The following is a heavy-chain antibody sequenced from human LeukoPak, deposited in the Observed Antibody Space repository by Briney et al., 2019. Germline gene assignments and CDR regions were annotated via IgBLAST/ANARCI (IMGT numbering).Heavy chain of an antibody. CDR2: IYYSGST. J-gene: IGHJ4*02. V-gene: IGHV4-39*01. CDR3: ARTRYYYNSRSYGAPYYFDY. Sequence: SETLSLTCAVSGGSISSNSYYWGWIRQPPGKGLEWIGSIYYSGSTYYNPSLKSRVTISVDTSKNQLSLKLSSVTAADTAVYYCARTRYYYNSRSYGAPYYFDYWGQGTLVTVSS. CDR1: GGSISSNSYY. D-gene: IGHD3-10*01.